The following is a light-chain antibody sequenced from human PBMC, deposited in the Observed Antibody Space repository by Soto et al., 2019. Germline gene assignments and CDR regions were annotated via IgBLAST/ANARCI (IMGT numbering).Light chain of an antibody. CDR2: DAS. Sequence: EIVLTQSPATLSLSPGERATLSCRASQSVSSYLACYQQKLGQAPRLLIYDASNRATGIPARFSGSGSGTDFTLIISSLEPEDFAVYYCQQRSNWPPITFGQGTRLEIK. CDR3: QQRSNWPPIT. J-gene: IGKJ5*01. V-gene: IGKV3-11*01. CDR1: QSVSSY.